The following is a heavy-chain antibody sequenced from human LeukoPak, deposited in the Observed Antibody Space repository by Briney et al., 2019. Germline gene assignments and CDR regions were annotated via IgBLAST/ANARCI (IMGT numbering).Heavy chain of an antibody. CDR2: INHSGST. D-gene: IGHD3-16*01. CDR3: ARGDYGLDY. J-gene: IGHJ4*02. CDR1: GGSFSGYY. V-gene: IGHV4-34*01. Sequence: SETLSLTCAVYGGSFSGYYWSWIRQPPGKGLEWIGEINHSGSTNYNPSLKSRVTISVDTSKNQFSLKLSSVTAADTAVYYCARGDYGLDYWGQGTLVIVSS.